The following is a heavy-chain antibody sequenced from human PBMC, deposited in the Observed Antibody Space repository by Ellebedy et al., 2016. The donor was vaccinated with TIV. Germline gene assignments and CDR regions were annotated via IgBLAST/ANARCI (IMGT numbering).Heavy chain of an antibody. D-gene: IGHD3-10*01. CDR2: IYHSGST. J-gene: IGHJ5*02. Sequence: SETLSLNCTVSGDSISRSSYYWGWIRQPPGKGLEWIGSIYHSGSTDYNPSLKSRVTISADTSKTQFSLRLSSVTAADTAVYYCARWFGELLYVRWFDPWGQGTLVSVSS. CDR1: GDSISRSSYY. CDR3: ARWFGELLYVRWFDP. V-gene: IGHV4-39*01.